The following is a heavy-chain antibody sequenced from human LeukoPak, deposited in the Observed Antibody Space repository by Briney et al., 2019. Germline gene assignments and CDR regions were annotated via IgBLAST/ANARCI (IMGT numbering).Heavy chain of an antibody. V-gene: IGHV4-39*01. J-gene: IGHJ4*02. CDR3: ARLPGYSYGQTFDY. Sequence: SETLSLTCTVSGGSISSSSYYWGWIRQPPGKGLEWIGSIYYSGSTYYNPSLKSRVTISVDTPENQFSLKLSSVTAADTAVYYCARLPGYSYGQTFDYWGQGTLVTVSS. CDR2: IYYSGST. D-gene: IGHD5-18*01. CDR1: GGSISSSSYY.